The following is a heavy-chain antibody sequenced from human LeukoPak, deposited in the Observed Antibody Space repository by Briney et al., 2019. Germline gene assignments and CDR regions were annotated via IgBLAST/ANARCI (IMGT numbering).Heavy chain of an antibody. CDR1: GGSFSGYY. Sequence: PSETLSLTCAVYGGSFSGYYWSWIRQPPGKGLEWIGEINHSGSTNYNPSLKSRVTISVDTSKNQFSLKLSSVTAAGTAVYYCARAGYYDFWSGYRNHDAFDIWGQGTMVTVSS. D-gene: IGHD3-3*01. J-gene: IGHJ3*02. V-gene: IGHV4-34*01. CDR2: INHSGST. CDR3: ARAGYYDFWSGYRNHDAFDI.